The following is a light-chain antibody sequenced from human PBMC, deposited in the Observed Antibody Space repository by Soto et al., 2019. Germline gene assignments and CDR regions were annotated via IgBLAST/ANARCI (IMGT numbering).Light chain of an antibody. J-gene: IGKJ2*01. CDR1: QSISSY. CDR2: TAS. CDR3: QQSYSTPFT. Sequence: DIQLTQSPSSLSASVGDRVTITCRASQSISSYLNWYQQKPGKAPNLLIYTASSLQSGVPSRFSGSGSGTDVTLTISSLQPEDIATYYCQQSYSTPFTFGQGTKLEIK. V-gene: IGKV1-39*01.